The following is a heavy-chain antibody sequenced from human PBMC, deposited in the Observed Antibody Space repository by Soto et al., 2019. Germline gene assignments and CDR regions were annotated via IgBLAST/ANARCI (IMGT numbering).Heavy chain of an antibody. J-gene: IGHJ6*02. Sequence: QVLLQQWGAGLLKPSETLSLTCAVYGAPFRDDYWSWIRQPPGKGLEWVGEINHSGNTNYNPSLKSRVTISVDTSKTQFSLKLTAVTAADTAVYYCARGHRFMVRARLDVWGQGTTVTVS. CDR1: GAPFRDDY. V-gene: IGHV4-34*01. D-gene: IGHD3-10*01. CDR3: ARGHRFMVRARLDV. CDR2: INHSGNT.